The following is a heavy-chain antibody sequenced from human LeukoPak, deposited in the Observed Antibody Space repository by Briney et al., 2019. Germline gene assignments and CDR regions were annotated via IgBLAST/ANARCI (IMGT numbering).Heavy chain of an antibody. CDR1: GFTFSSYE. CDR3: ATEYYYDSSGYCDYFDY. V-gene: IGHV3-48*03. D-gene: IGHD3-22*01. Sequence: PGGSLRLSCAASGFTFSSYEMNWVRQAPGKGLEWVSYISSSGSTIYYADSVKGRFTISRDNAKNSLYLQMNSLRAEDTAVYYCATEYYYDSSGYCDYFDYWGQGTLVTVSS. CDR2: ISSSGSTI. J-gene: IGHJ4*02.